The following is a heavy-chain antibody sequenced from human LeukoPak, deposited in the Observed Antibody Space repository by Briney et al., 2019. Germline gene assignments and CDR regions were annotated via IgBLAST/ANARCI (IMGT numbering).Heavy chain of an antibody. CDR1: GFTFSDYW. J-gene: IGHJ5*02. V-gene: IGHV3-7*01. D-gene: IGHD4-23*01. CDR2: IKQDGSEK. Sequence: RGSLRLSCAASGFTFSDYWMSWVRQPPGKGLEWVANIKQDGSEKYYVDSVKGRFTISRDNAKNSLYLQMNSLTAEDTAVYYCARDRRPSIYGGLDSWGQGTLVTVSS. CDR3: ARDRRPSIYGGLDS.